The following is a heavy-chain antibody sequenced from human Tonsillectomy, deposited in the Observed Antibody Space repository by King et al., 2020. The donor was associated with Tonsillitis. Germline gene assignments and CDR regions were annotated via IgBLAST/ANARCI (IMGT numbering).Heavy chain of an antibody. CDR1: GFTFSSYW. CDR3: ARALDWEAIDY. CDR2: INSDGSRT. V-gene: IGHV3-74*01. D-gene: IGHD3-9*01. J-gene: IGHJ4*02. Sequence: VQLVESGGGLVQPGGSLRLSCAASGFTFSSYWMHWVRQAPGKGLVWVSRINSDGSRTSYADSVKGRFTISRDNATNTLYLQMNSLRAEDTAVYYCARALDWEAIDYWGQGTLVTVSS.